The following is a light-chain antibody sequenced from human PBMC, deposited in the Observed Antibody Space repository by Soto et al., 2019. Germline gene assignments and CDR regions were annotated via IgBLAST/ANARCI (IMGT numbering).Light chain of an antibody. CDR3: QQYGSSPWT. CDR2: CAS. Sequence: ETVLTQSPGTLSLSPGERATLSCRASQTIRSNYLAWYRQTPGQAPKLLIYCASNRATGIAGRFSGSGSGTDFTLIISRLEPEDFALYYCQQYGSSPWTFGQGTKVEIK. CDR1: QTIRSNY. J-gene: IGKJ1*01. V-gene: IGKV3-20*01.